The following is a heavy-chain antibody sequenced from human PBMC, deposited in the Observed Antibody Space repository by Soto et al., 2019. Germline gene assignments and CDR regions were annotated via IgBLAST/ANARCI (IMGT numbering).Heavy chain of an antibody. CDR2: INPKSGGT. V-gene: IGHV1-2*02. CDR1: GYIFTDYH. CDR3: VAPYCSSRRCYAFDH. Sequence: GASVKVSCKASGYIFTDYHMYWVRQAPGQGLEWMGWINPKSGGTDYAQKFQGRVTVTRDTSISTAYMELNSLRSDDTAIYYCVAPYCSSRRCYAFDHWGQGTLVTVS. D-gene: IGHD2-15*01. J-gene: IGHJ4*02.